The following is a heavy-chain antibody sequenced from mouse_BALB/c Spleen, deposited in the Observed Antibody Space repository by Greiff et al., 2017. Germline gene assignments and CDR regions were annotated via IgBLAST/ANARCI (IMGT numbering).Heavy chain of an antibody. CDR3: ARVGDTTVVATEGFAY. V-gene: IGHV1-7*01. CDR1: GYTFTSYW. Sequence: QVQLQQSGAELAKPGASVKMSCKASGYTFTSYWMHWVKQRPGQGLEWIGYINPSTGYTEYNQKFKDKAILTVDKSSSTAYMELRSLTSEDSAVYYCARVGDTTVVATEGFAYWGQGTLVTVSA. D-gene: IGHD1-1*01. J-gene: IGHJ3*01. CDR2: INPSTGYT.